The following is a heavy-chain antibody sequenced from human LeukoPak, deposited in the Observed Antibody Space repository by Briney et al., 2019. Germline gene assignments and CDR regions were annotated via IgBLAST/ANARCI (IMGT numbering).Heavy chain of an antibody. V-gene: IGHV4-39*01. CDR3: ARRPSGSYNWFDP. CDR1: GGSISSSSYY. J-gene: IGHJ5*02. D-gene: IGHD1-26*01. CDR2: IYYSGST. Sequence: SETLSLTCTVSGGSISSSSYYWGWIRQPPGKGLEWIGSIYYSGSTYYNPSLKSRVTISVDTSKNQFSLKLSSVTAADTAVYYCARRPSGSYNWFDPWGQGTLVTVSS.